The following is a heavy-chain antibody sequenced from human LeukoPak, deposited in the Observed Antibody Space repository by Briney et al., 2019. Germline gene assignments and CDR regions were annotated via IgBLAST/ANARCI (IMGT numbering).Heavy chain of an antibody. CDR3: AAEWELVFDY. CDR2: INPNIGAT. CDR1: GYTLTVYY. J-gene: IGHJ4*02. V-gene: IGHV1-2*06. Sequence: EASVKVSCKASGYTLTVYYMHCVRQAPGQGLEWMGRINPNIGATNYAHKFQGRATMTRDTSISTAYMELSRLRSDDTAVYYCAAEWELVFDYWGQGTLVTVSS. D-gene: IGHD1-26*01.